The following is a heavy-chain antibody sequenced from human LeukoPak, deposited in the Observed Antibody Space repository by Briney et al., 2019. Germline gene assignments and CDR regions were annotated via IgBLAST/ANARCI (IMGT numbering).Heavy chain of an antibody. CDR3: ARHKLPAATSYYYYYMDV. V-gene: IGHV4-39*01. J-gene: IGHJ6*03. D-gene: IGHD2-15*01. CDR2: IYYSGST. Sequence: PSETLSLTCTVSGGSISSYYWGWIRQPPGKGLEWIGSIYYSGSTYYNPSLKSRVTISVDTSKNQFSLKLSSVTAADTAVYYCARHKLPAATSYYYYYMDVWGKGTTVTVSS. CDR1: GGSISSYY.